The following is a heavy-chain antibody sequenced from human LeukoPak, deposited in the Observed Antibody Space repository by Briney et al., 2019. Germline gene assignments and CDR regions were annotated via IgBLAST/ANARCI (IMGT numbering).Heavy chain of an antibody. J-gene: IGHJ4*02. CDR2: ISSDRSII. CDR3: ARSPIAAAGTAFDY. V-gene: IGHV3-11*04. CDR1: GFTFSDYS. Sequence: PGGSLRLSCTASGFTFSDYSMTWIRQAPGKGLEWVSYISSDRSIIYYADSVKGRFTISRDNAKNSLYLQMNSLRAEDTAVYYCARSPIAAAGTAFDYWGQGTLVTVSS. D-gene: IGHD6-13*01.